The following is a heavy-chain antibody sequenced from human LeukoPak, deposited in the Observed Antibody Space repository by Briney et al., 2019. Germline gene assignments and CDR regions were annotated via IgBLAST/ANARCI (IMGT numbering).Heavy chain of an antibody. V-gene: IGHV3-53*01. CDR3: AKDRPNYFGSNGHYYRRNGDS. CDR2: IYSGGST. Sequence: PSETLSLTCTVSGGSISSGDYYWSWVRQAPGKGLEWVSIIYSGGSTYYADSVKGRFTISRDNSKNTLYLQMSSLRAEDTAVFYCAKDRPNYFGSNGHYYRRNGDSWGQGTLVTVSS. J-gene: IGHJ5*01. CDR1: GGSISSGDYY. D-gene: IGHD3-10*01.